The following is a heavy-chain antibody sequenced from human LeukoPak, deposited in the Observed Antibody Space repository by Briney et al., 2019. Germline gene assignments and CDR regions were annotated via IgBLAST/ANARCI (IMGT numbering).Heavy chain of an antibody. CDR3: ARSLRVGATVLDP. CDR2: ISAYNGNT. V-gene: IGHV1-18*01. Sequence: ASVKVSCKASGYSLTSYGISWVRQAPGQGLEWMGWISAYNGNTNYAQKLQGRVTMTTDTSTSTAYMGLRSLRSDDTAVYYCARSLRVGATVLDPWGQGTLVTVSS. J-gene: IGHJ5*02. CDR1: GYSLTSYG. D-gene: IGHD1-26*01.